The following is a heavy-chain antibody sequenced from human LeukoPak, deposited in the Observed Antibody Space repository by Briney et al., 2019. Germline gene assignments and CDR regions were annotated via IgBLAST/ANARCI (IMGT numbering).Heavy chain of an antibody. Sequence: PSETLSLTCTVSGGSITFGSYYWTWIRQPARKGLGWIGRIYTSGRTFYNPSLKSRVTISMDTSMNQFSLRLNSVTAADTAVYYCARARVIPVSFDDWGQGALVTVSS. J-gene: IGHJ4*02. CDR3: ARARVIPVSFDD. V-gene: IGHV4-61*02. D-gene: IGHD3-16*02. CDR1: GGSITFGSYY. CDR2: IYTSGRT.